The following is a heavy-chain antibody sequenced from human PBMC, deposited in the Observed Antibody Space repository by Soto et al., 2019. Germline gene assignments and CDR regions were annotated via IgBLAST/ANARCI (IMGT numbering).Heavy chain of an antibody. D-gene: IGHD5-12*01. CDR1: GFTFSSYG. V-gene: IGHV3-33*01. J-gene: IGHJ5*02. Sequence: QVRLVESGGGVVQPGRSLRLSCEASGFTFSSYGIHWVRQAPGKGLEWVAVIWYDGSNKYYADSVKGRFSISRDNSKNTLYLLMNSLRAEDTAVYYCARGHGVATTMGWFDPWGQGTLVIVSS. CDR2: IWYDGSNK. CDR3: ARGHGVATTMGWFDP.